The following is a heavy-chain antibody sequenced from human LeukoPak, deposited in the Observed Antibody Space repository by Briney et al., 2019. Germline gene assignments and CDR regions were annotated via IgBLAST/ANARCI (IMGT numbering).Heavy chain of an antibody. V-gene: IGHV3-20*04. CDR1: GFTFDDYG. Sequence: GGSLRLSCAASGFTFDDYGMSWVRQAPGKGVEGVSGINWNGGSTVYADSVKGRFTISRDNAKNSLYLQMNSLRAEDTALYYCVRSIAVAGWYFDLWGRGTLVTVSS. J-gene: IGHJ2*01. CDR2: INWNGGST. CDR3: VRSIAVAGWYFDL. D-gene: IGHD6-19*01.